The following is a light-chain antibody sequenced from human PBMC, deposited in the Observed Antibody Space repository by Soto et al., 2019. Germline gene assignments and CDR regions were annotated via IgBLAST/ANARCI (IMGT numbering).Light chain of an antibody. CDR3: QQYGSSLVT. CDR1: QSVSSSY. Sequence: EIVLTQSPGTLSLSPGERATLSCRASQSVSSSYLAWYQQKPGQAPRLLIYGASSRATGIPDRFSGSGFGTDFTLTISRLEPEDFAVYYCQQYGSSLVTFGQGTKVEIK. V-gene: IGKV3-20*01. J-gene: IGKJ1*01. CDR2: GAS.